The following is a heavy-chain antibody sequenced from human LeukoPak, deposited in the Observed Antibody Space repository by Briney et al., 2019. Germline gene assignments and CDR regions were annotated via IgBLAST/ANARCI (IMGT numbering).Heavy chain of an antibody. CDR2: IYTSGST. V-gene: IGHV4-4*07. J-gene: IGHJ4*02. Sequence: PSETLSLTCAVSGGSISYYYWSWIRQPAGKGLEWIGRIYTSGSTNYNPSLKSRVTLSVDTSKNQFSLKLGSVTAADTAVYYCARHVRSSWYYFDYWGQGTLVTVSS. CDR3: ARHVRSSWYYFDY. D-gene: IGHD6-13*01. CDR1: GGSISYYY.